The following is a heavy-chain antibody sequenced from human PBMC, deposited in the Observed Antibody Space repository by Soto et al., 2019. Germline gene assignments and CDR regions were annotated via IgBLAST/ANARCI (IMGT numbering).Heavy chain of an antibody. D-gene: IGHD1-26*01. V-gene: IGHV1-69*01. CDR2: IIPMFGTA. CDR3: ATYVGRHSGGIDD. Sequence: QVQLVQSGAEVKKPGSSVKVSCKASGGTFSSYSIYWVRQAPGQGLEWMGEIIPMFGTANYAQKLQGRVTITADESTSTAYMELSSLRSEDTAVYYCATYVGRHSGGIDDWGQGTLVTVSS. J-gene: IGHJ4*02. CDR1: GGTFSSYS.